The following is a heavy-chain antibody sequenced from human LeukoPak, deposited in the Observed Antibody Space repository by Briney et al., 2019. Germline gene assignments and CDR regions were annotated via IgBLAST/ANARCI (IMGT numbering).Heavy chain of an antibody. CDR2: IYYSGST. V-gene: IGHV4-39*07. Sequence: NPSETLSLTCTVSGGSITTSNYYWGWIRQPPGKGLEWIGNIYYSGSTYYNPSLKSRVTISVDTSKNQFSLKLSSVTAADTAVYYCARSSGRREANWFDPWGQGTLVTVSS. CDR3: ARSSGRREANWFDP. J-gene: IGHJ5*02. D-gene: IGHD3-10*01. CDR1: GGSITTSNYY.